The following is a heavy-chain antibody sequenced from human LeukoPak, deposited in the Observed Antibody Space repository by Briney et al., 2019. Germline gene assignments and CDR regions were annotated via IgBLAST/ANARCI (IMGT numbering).Heavy chain of an antibody. Sequence: SQTLSLTCAISGDSVSSTSSAWNWVRQSPSRGLEWLGRTYYRSKWYNDYAVSVKSRITINPDTSKNQFSLQLNSVTPEDTAVYYCARAYCGGDCYSGFDDTYYFDYWGQGTLVTVSS. CDR3: ARAYCGGDCYSGFDDTYYFDY. CDR1: GDSVSSTSSA. CDR2: TYYRSKWYN. D-gene: IGHD2-21*02. J-gene: IGHJ4*02. V-gene: IGHV6-1*01.